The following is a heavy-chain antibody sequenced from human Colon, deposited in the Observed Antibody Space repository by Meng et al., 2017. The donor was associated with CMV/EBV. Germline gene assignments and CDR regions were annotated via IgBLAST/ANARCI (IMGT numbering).Heavy chain of an antibody. CDR1: GFTFSSYS. J-gene: IGHJ4*02. CDR3: ARDLSPYTTLHKGGQLVDF. D-gene: IGHD3-16*01. V-gene: IGHV3-21*01. Sequence: GESLKISCAASGFTFSSYSMNWVRQAPGKGLEWVSSISSSSSYIYYADSVKGRFTISRDNGKNSLYLQMNSLTVEDSAVYYCARDLSPYTTLHKGGQLVDFWGQGTLVTVSS. CDR2: ISSSSSYI.